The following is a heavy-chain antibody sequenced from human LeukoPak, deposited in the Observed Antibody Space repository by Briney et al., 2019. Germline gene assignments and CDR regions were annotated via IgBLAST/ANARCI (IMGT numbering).Heavy chain of an antibody. D-gene: IGHD3-16*02. CDR2: IYYTGSP. CDR3: ARRWGNYRLGKTYWFDP. J-gene: IGHJ5*02. CDR1: GGSINSSSYY. V-gene: IGHV4-39*01. Sequence: SETLSLTCTVSGGSINSSSYYRVWIRQPPGKGLEWIGTIYYTGSPYYNPSLKSRVTISIDTSKNQFSLKLSSVTAADTAVYYCARRWGNYRLGKTYWFDPWGQGTPVTVSS.